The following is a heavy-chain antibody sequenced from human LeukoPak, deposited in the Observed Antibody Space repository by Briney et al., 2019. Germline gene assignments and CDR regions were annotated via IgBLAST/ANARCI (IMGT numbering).Heavy chain of an antibody. CDR1: GGTFSSYA. J-gene: IGHJ5*02. CDR3: ARARSPSSGYLLRDHNWFDP. V-gene: IGHV1-69*05. CDR2: IIPIFGTA. Sequence: KVSCKASGGTFSSYAISWVRQAPRQGLEWMGGIIPIFGTANYAQKFQGRVTITTNETTSTAYMELSSLRSEDTAVYYCARARSPSSGYLLRDHNWFDPWGQGTLVTVSS. D-gene: IGHD3-22*01.